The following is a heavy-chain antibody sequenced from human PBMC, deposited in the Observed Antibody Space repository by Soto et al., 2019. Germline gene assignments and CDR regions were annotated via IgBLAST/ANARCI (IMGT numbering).Heavy chain of an antibody. CDR1: GYTFTSYG. Sequence: ASVKVSCQASGYTFTSYGISWVRQAPGQGLEWMGWISAYNGNTNYAQKLQGRVTMTTDTSTSTAYMELRSLRSDDTAVYYCARVGYSSGWSHFDYWGQGTLVTVSS. J-gene: IGHJ4*02. D-gene: IGHD6-19*01. V-gene: IGHV1-18*01. CDR3: ARVGYSSGWSHFDY. CDR2: ISAYNGNT.